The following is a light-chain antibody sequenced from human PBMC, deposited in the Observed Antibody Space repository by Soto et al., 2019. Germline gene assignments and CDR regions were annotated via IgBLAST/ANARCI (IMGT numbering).Light chain of an antibody. CDR3: RQYGSSPLFT. V-gene: IGKV3-20*01. CDR2: GAS. CDR1: PSVSSTY. J-gene: IGKJ5*01. Sequence: EIVLTQSPGTLSLSPGERATLSCRASPSVSSTYLAWYQQKPGQAPRLLIYGASSRATYIPDRFSGSGSGTDFTLTISRMEPEDFAVYFCRQYGSSPLFTFGQGTRLEIK.